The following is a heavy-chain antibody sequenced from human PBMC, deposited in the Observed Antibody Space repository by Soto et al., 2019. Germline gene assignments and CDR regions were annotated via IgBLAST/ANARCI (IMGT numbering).Heavy chain of an antibody. CDR3: QGGDF. J-gene: IGHJ4*02. CDR2: INDSGST. V-gene: IGHV4-34*01. CDR1: CGSFRGYF. Sequence: SETLSLTCAVSCGSFRGYFWSWIRQSPDKGLEWIGEINDSGSTYYNPSFKSRLTISVDTSKSQISLTLTSVTAADSAVYYCQGGDFWGQGTRVTVSS. D-gene: IGHD3-16*01.